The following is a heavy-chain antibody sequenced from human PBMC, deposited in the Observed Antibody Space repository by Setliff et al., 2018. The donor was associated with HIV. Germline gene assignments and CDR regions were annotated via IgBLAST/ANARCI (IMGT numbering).Heavy chain of an antibody. V-gene: IGHV3-30*04. Sequence: GGSLRLSCAASGFTFSTYPIFWVRQTPGKGLEWVAVISFDGSDKFYADSVRGRFTISRDNSENTLFLQMNSLRPEDTAVYYCAKALGGSLGHCTGGSCQDYYYYYMDVWGKGTTVTVSS. CDR1: GFTFSTYP. CDR2: ISFDGSDK. J-gene: IGHJ6*03. CDR3: AKALGGSLGHCTGGSCQDYYYYYMDV. D-gene: IGHD2-8*02.